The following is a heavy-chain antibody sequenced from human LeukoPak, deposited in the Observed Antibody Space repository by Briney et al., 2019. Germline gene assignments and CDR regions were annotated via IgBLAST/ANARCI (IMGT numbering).Heavy chain of an antibody. D-gene: IGHD3-10*01. CDR3: ARGAMVRGVPMGV. CDR1: GDSISSYY. J-gene: IGHJ6*04. Sequence: SETLSHTCTVSGDSISSYYWSWIRQPPGKGLEWIGYVSYTGTTNYNPSLKSRVTISVDTSKNQFSLKLTSVTAADTAVYYCARGAMVRGVPMGVWGTGTTVTVSS. V-gene: IGHV4-59*01. CDR2: VSYTGTT.